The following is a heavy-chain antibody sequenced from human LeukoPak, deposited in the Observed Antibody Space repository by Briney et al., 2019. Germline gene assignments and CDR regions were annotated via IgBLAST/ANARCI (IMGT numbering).Heavy chain of an antibody. CDR2: ITSSGTNI. D-gene: IGHD2-8*01. J-gene: IGHJ4*02. V-gene: IGHV3-21*01. CDR3: ARLKDDVTKLDY. Sequence: GGSLRLSCAASGFAFSTFTMNWVRQAPGKGLEWVSSITSSGTNIYYTDSLKGRFTISRDDAQNSLFLQMTRLRVDDTAVYYCARLKDDVTKLDYWGQGTLVSVSS. CDR1: GFAFSTFT.